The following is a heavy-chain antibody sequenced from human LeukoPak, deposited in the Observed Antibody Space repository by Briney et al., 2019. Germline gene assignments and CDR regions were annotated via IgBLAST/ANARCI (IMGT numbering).Heavy chain of an antibody. CDR1: GFTFSSCA. CDR2: IKQGGSEK. D-gene: IGHD3-22*01. Sequence: PGGSLRLSCAASGFTFSSCAMSWVRQAPGKGLEWVANIKQGGSEKYYVDSVKGRFTISRDNAKNSLYLQMNSLRGEDTAVYYCARARGYSDSSGYSDYWGQGALVTVSS. V-gene: IGHV3-7*01. J-gene: IGHJ4*02. CDR3: ARARGYSDSSGYSDY.